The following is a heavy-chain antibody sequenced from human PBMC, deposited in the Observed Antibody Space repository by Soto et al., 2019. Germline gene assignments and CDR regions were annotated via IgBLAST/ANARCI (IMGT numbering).Heavy chain of an antibody. V-gene: IGHV3-30*04. CDR2: MSYDGRNK. Sequence: QVQLVESGGGVVQPGRSLRLSCGASGFTFNNHAMHWVRQAPGKGLEWVAVMSYDGRNKYYADSVKGRFTISRDNSKNTLYLQTNSVRADDTAGYYCARSRGYSNYYYYGMDVWGQGTTVTVSS. J-gene: IGHJ6*02. CDR1: GFTFNNHA. D-gene: IGHD1-1*01. CDR3: ARSRGYSNYYYYGMDV.